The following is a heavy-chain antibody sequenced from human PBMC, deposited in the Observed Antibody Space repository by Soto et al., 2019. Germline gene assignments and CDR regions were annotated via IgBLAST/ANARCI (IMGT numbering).Heavy chain of an antibody. CDR2: ISAYNGNA. D-gene: IGHD3-16*01. CDR1: GYTFNTYG. CDR3: ARGRTWGARDFDY. Sequence: QVQLVQSGAEVKRPGASVRVSCKASGYTFNTYGISWVRQAPGQGLEWMGWISAYNGNADYAQKFQVRVTMTTDTSTNTVSMELRGLRSDDTATYYCARGRTWGARDFDYWGQGTLVTVSS. V-gene: IGHV1-18*01. J-gene: IGHJ4*02.